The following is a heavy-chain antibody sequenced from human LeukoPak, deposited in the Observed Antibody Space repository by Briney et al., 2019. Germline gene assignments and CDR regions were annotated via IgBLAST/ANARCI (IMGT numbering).Heavy chain of an antibody. CDR3: AKGSYSSGWYESDY. J-gene: IGHJ4*02. V-gene: IGHV3-23*01. CDR1: GFSFSTYA. Sequence: GGSLRLSCAASGFSFSTYAMSWLRQAPGKGLEWVSAISATGGSTYYADSVKGRFTISRDNSKNTLYLQINTLRAEDTAVYYCAKGSYSSGWYESDYWGQGTLVTVSS. CDR2: ISATGGST. D-gene: IGHD6-19*01.